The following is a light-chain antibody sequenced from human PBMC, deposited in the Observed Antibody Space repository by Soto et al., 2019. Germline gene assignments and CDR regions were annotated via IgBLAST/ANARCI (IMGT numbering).Light chain of an antibody. CDR2: GAS. J-gene: IGKJ4*01. CDR3: QQYGRSPVLT. V-gene: IGKV3-20*01. CDR1: QSVTNNY. Sequence: EIVLTQSPGTLSLSPGERATLSCRASQSVTNNYLAWYQQKPGQAPRLLIYGASGRATGIPYRFSGSGSGTDLTLTISRLEPEDFAVDYCQQYGRSPVLTFGGGTKVELK.